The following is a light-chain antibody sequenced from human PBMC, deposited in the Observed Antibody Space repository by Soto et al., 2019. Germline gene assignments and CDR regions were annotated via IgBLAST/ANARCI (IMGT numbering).Light chain of an antibody. CDR1: QSVSSN. CDR3: QQYNKWPPWT. CDR2: GAS. Sequence: EIVMTQSPATLSVSPGERATLSCRASQSVSSNLAWYQQKPGQAPRLLIYGASTRATGIPARFSGSGSETEFTLTISGLQSEDFALYYCQQYNKWPPWTFGQGTKVEIK. J-gene: IGKJ1*01. V-gene: IGKV3-15*01.